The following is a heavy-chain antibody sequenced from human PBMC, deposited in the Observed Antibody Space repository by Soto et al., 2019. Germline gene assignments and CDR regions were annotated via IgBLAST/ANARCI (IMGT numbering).Heavy chain of an antibody. J-gene: IGHJ4*02. CDR1: GYSFTSYW. D-gene: IGHD4-17*01. Sequence: PGESLKISCKGSGYSFTSYWIGWVRQMPGKGLEWMGITYPGDSDTRYSPSFQGQVTISADKSISTAYLQWSSLKASDTAMYYCARPQNLYDYGGSPEYYFDYWGQGTLVTVSS. CDR3: ARPQNLYDYGGSPEYYFDY. V-gene: IGHV5-51*01. CDR2: TYPGDSDT.